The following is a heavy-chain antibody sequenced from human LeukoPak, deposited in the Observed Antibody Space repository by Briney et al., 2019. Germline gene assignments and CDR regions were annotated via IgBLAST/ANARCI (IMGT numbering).Heavy chain of an antibody. J-gene: IGHJ4*02. CDR1: GFTFSSYS. CDR2: ISSSSSYI. V-gene: IGHV3-21*01. Sequence: GGSLRLSCAASGFTFSSYSMNWVRRAPGKGLEWVSSISSSSSYIYYADSVKGRFTISRDNAKNSLYLQMNSLRAEDTAVYYCARDRSSSWYYFDYWGQGTLVTVSS. D-gene: IGHD6-13*01. CDR3: ARDRSSSWYYFDY.